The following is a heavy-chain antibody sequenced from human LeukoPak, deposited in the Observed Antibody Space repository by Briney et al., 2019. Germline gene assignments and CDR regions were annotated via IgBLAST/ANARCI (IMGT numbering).Heavy chain of an antibody. CDR1: GFTFSTYG. J-gene: IGHJ5*02. CDR2: IWYDGSNE. Sequence: GGSLRLSCAASGFTFSTYGMHWVRRAPGRGLDWVAFIWYDGSNEYYADSVKGRFTISRDNSMNTLYLQMNSLRAEDTAVYYCARDLLDNWFDPWGQGTLVTVSS. D-gene: IGHD2-15*01. CDR3: ARDLLDNWFDP. V-gene: IGHV3-33*01.